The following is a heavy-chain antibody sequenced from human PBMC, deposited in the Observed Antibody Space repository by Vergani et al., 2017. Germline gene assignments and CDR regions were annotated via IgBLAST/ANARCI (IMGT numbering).Heavy chain of an antibody. CDR1: GFTLSGSA. CDR2: IRSKANSYAT. D-gene: IGHD3-22*01. CDR3: TRQVVYDSSGYRDY. J-gene: IGHJ4*02. Sequence: EVQLVESGGGLVQPGGSLKLSCAASGFTLSGSAMHWVRQASGKGLEWVGRIRSKANSYATAYAASVKGRFTISRDDSKNTAYLQMNSLKTEDTAVYYCTRQVVYDSSGYRDYWGQGTLVIVSS. V-gene: IGHV3-73*01.